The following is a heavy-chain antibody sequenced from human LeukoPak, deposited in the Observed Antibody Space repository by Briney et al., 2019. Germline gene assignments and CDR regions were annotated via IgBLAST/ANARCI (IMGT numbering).Heavy chain of an antibody. CDR3: ARDIGYYDSSGYYDY. D-gene: IGHD3-22*01. CDR1: GGSISSYY. Sequence: SETLSLTCTVSGGSISSYYWSRIRQPPGKGLEWIGYIYYSGSTNYNPSLKSRVTISVDTSKNQFSLKLSSVTAADTAVYYCARDIGYYDSSGYYDYWGQGTLVTVSS. V-gene: IGHV4-59*01. CDR2: IYYSGST. J-gene: IGHJ4*02.